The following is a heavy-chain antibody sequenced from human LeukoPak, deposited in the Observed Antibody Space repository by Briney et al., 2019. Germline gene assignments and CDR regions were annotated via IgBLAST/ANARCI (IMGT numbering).Heavy chain of an antibody. D-gene: IGHD4-23*01. CDR1: RGSISSGNYY. CDR2: FHTRGST. J-gene: IGHJ4*02. Sequence: TSQTLSLTCTVSRGSISSGNYYWSWIRQPAGKGLEWIGRFHTRGSTNYNPSLKSRVIISVDTSKNQFSLKLNSVTAADTAVYYCARDRGTSWSFDYGGNRGLDYWGQGTLVTVSS. V-gene: IGHV4-61*02. CDR3: ARDRGTSWSFDYGGNRGLDY.